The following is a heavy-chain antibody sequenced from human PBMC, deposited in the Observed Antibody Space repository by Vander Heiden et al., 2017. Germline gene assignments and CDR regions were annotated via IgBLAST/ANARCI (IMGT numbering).Heavy chain of an antibody. D-gene: IGHD3-16*01. CDR1: GGTFSHCA. CDR3: ARIRGQGDY. V-gene: IGHV1-69*10. CDR2: IIPIRGIA. Sequence: HVQLVQSGAEVTQPGSSVMVSCEASGGTFSHCATSWLRQAPGPGREWMGGIIPIRGIANYAQKFQGRVTITADKATSTGYMELSSLRSEDTAVYDCARIRGQGDYWGQGTLVTVSS. J-gene: IGHJ4*02.